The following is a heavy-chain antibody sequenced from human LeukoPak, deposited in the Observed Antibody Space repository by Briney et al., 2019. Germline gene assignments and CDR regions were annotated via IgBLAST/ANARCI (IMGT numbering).Heavy chain of an antibody. Sequence: SGTLSLTCTVPGGSISTYYWSWIRQPAGKDLEWIGHIYSSGSTNYNPSLKSRVTMSVDTSKNQLSLKLNSVTAADTAVYYCARGYGSGSNWFDPWGQGTLVIVSS. CDR2: IYSSGST. V-gene: IGHV4-4*07. CDR1: GGSISTYY. J-gene: IGHJ5*02. D-gene: IGHD3-10*01. CDR3: ARGYGSGSNWFDP.